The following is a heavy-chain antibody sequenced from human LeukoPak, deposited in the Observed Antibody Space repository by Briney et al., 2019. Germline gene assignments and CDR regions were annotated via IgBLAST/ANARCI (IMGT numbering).Heavy chain of an antibody. CDR2: IYYSGST. CDR3: ARQSGGADY. J-gene: IGHJ4*02. D-gene: IGHD3-10*01. CDR1: GGSISSSSYY. Sequence: SETLSLTCTVSGGSISSSSYYWGWIRQPPGKGLEWIGSIYYSGSTYYNPSLKSRVTISVDTSKNQFSLKLSSVTAADTAVYYCARQSGGADYWGQGTLVTVSS. V-gene: IGHV4-39*01.